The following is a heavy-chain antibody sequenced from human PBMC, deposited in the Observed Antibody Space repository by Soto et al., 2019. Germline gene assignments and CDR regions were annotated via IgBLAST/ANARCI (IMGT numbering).Heavy chain of an antibody. CDR2: LNLRGTT. J-gene: IGHJ4*02. CDR3: ASHEGICNGVRCSGDS. V-gene: IGHV4-34*02. D-gene: IGHD2-15*01. CDR1: GGSFNGYS. Sequence: QVQIQQWGAGLLKPSETLSLTCAVYGGSFNGYSWSWIRQSPEKGLEWIGELNLRGTTNYNQSLKSRVSISVDTAKNEFSLRLTSVTAADTAVYYCASHEGICNGVRCSGDSWGQGALVIVSP.